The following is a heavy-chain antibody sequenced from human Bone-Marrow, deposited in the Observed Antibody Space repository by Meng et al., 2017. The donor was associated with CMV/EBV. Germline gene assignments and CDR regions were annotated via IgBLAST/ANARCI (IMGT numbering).Heavy chain of an antibody. V-gene: IGHV3-33*01. Sequence: GESLKISCAASGFTFSSYGMHWVRQAPGKGLEWVAVIWYDGSNKYYADSVKGRFTISRDNSKNTLYLQMNSLRAEDTAVYYCLYGGNSGGFDYWGQGTLFTVSS. D-gene: IGHD4-23*01. CDR1: GFTFSSYG. J-gene: IGHJ4*02. CDR3: LYGGNSGGFDY. CDR2: IWYDGSNK.